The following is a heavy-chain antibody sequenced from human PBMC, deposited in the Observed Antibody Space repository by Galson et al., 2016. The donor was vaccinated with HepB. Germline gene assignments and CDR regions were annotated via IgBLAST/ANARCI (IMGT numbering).Heavy chain of an antibody. CDR3: AGGHSSGRSWNFQY. CDR2: IIPIPGTP. CDR1: GGTFSSYT. V-gene: IGHV1-69*13. D-gene: IGHD6-19*01. J-gene: IGHJ1*01. Sequence: SVKVSCKASGGTFSSYTITWVRQAPGQGLEWMGGIIPIPGTPKRAQKFQGRVTITADESTATAYMELSSLRSDDTAVYYCAGGHSSGRSWNFQYWGQGTLVTVSS.